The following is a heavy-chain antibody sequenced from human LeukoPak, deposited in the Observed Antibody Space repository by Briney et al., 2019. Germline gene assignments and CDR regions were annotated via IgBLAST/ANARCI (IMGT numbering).Heavy chain of an antibody. J-gene: IGHJ4*02. Sequence: PSETLSLTCTVSGASISSHCWSWIRQPPGEGLEWLGYMFDSGRTKYNPSLRNRVTISGDTSKNQVSLRLSSVTAADTAVYYCARCRDEFGDYGFDFWGQGALVTVSS. CDR2: MFDSGRT. CDR3: ARCRDEFGDYGFDF. D-gene: IGHD4-17*01. CDR1: GASISSHC. V-gene: IGHV4-59*11.